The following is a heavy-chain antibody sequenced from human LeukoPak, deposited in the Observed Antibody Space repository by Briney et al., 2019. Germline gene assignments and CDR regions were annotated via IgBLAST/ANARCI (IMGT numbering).Heavy chain of an antibody. CDR2: IWYDGSNK. D-gene: IGHD3-10*01. CDR3: ARSPRITPYGMDV. CDR1: GFTFSSYG. J-gene: IGHJ6*02. Sequence: GGSLRLSCAASGFTFSSYGMHWVRQAPGKGLEWGAVIWYDGSNKYYADSVKGRFTISRDNSKNTLYLQRNSLRAEDTAVYYCARSPRITPYGMDVWGQGTTVTVSS. V-gene: IGHV3-33*01.